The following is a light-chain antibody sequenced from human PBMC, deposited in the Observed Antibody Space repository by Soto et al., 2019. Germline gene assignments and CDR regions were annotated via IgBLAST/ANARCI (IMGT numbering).Light chain of an antibody. CDR1: QSVSSN. Sequence: EIVMTQSPATLSVSPGERATLSCRASQSVSSNLAWYQQKPGQAPRLLIYGASTRATGIPARFSGSGSGTEFTLIINSLQSEDVAVYYCQQYKNWPLTFGGGTKVEIK. V-gene: IGKV3-15*01. CDR3: QQYKNWPLT. CDR2: GAS. J-gene: IGKJ4*01.